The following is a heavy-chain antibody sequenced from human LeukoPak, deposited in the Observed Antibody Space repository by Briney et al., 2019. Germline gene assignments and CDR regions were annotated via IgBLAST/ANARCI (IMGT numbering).Heavy chain of an antibody. V-gene: IGHV3-23*01. Sequence: PGGSLRLSCAASGFTFSSYGMSWVRQAPGKGLEWVSAISGSGGSTYYADSVKGRFTISRDNSKNTLYLQMNSLRAEDTAVYYCAKDRGMVVVAASFDYWGQGTLVTVSS. D-gene: IGHD2-15*01. CDR3: AKDRGMVVVAASFDY. CDR1: GFTFSSYG. CDR2: ISGSGGST. J-gene: IGHJ4*02.